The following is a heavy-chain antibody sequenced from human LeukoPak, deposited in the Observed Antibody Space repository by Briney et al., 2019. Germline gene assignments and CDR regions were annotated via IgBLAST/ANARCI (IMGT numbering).Heavy chain of an antibody. D-gene: IGHD3-10*01. CDR2: INPNSGGT. CDR3: ARNYYGSGTYYNAGDKFDC. Sequence: RASVKVYCKASGYTFTGYYMHWVRQAPGQGLEWMGWINPNSGGTNYAQKFQGRVTMTRDTSISTAYVELSSLRSDDTAVYYCARNYYGSGTYYNAGDKFDCWGQGTLVTVSS. J-gene: IGHJ4*02. CDR1: GYTFTGYY. V-gene: IGHV1-2*02.